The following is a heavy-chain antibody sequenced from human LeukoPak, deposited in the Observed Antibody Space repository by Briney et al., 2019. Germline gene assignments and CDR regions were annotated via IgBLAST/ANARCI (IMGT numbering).Heavy chain of an antibody. CDR1: GTSSSSYY. Sequence: PSETLSLTCAVSGTSSSSYYWSWIRQPPGKGLEWIGEVNHSGYTNDNPSLKSRVTISVDTSKNQFSLRLRSVTAADTGVYFCARMTTGHDFWGQGTLVTVSS. V-gene: IGHV4-34*01. D-gene: IGHD4-17*01. CDR3: ARMTTGHDF. J-gene: IGHJ4*02. CDR2: VNHSGYT.